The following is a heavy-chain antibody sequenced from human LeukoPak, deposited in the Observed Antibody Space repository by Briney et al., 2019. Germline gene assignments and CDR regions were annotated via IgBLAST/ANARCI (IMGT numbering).Heavy chain of an antibody. CDR3: ARGRYSSSSFFDYYYYGMDV. Sequence: GASVTVSCKASGGTFSSYAISWVRQAPGQGLEWMGGIIPIFGTANYAQKFQGRVTITADESTSTAYMELSSLRSEDTAVYYCARGRYSSSSFFDYYYYGMDVWGQGTTVTVSS. CDR2: IIPIFGTA. CDR1: GGTFSSYA. J-gene: IGHJ6*02. D-gene: IGHD6-6*01. V-gene: IGHV1-69*13.